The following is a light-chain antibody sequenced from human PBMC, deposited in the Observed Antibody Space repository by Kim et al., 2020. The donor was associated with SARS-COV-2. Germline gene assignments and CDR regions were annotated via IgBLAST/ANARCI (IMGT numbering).Light chain of an antibody. Sequence: APGEGSTLSCRASHGITANYIAWYRQTPGQPPKHLISSASNRATGIPDRYRGRGSGTDFTLTNSRLEPEDFAVYYCQQYGSSPNTFGQGTRLKI. CDR1: HGITANY. CDR2: SAS. J-gene: IGKJ5*01. CDR3: QQYGSSPNT. V-gene: IGKV3-20*01.